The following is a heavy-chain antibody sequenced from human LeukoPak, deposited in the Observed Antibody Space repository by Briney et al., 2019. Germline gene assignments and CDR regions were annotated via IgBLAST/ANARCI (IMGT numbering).Heavy chain of an antibody. CDR3: AREGSSWHDAFDI. Sequence: GGSLRLTCAASGFTFSSYAMHWVRQAPGKGLEWMAVISYDGSNKYYADSVKGRFTISRDNSKNTLYLQMNSLRAEDTAVYYCAREGSSWHDAFDIWGQGTMVTVSS. CDR2: ISYDGSNK. CDR1: GFTFSSYA. V-gene: IGHV3-30-3*01. D-gene: IGHD6-13*01. J-gene: IGHJ3*02.